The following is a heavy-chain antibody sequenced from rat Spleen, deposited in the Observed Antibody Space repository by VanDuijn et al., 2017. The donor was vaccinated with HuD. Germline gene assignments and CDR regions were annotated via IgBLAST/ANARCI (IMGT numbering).Heavy chain of an antibody. Sequence: EVQLVESGGGLVQPGRSLKLSCAASGFTFTNYDMAWVRQAPTKGLEWIASISSGGGNAYYRDSVKGRFAISRDNAKSTLYLQMDSLRSEDTATYYCVREGAYYDGTYFYDWGQGVMVTVSS. CDR1: GFTFTNYD. D-gene: IGHD1-12*02. V-gene: IGHV5S23*01. J-gene: IGHJ2*01. CDR2: ISSGGGNA. CDR3: VREGAYYDGTYFYD.